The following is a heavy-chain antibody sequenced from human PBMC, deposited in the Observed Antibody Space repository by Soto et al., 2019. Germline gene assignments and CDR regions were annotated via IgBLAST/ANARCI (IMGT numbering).Heavy chain of an antibody. CDR3: ARDPYYYDSSGYYSRGGGYYGMDV. V-gene: IGHV4-4*02. Sequence: PSETLSLTCAVSGGSISSSNWWSWVRQPPGKGLEWIGEIYHSGSTNYNPSLKSRVTISVDKSKNQLSLKLSSVTAADTAVYYWARDPYYYDSSGYYSRGGGYYGMDVWGQGTTVTVSS. CDR2: IYHSGST. J-gene: IGHJ6*02. D-gene: IGHD3-22*01. CDR1: GGSISSSNW.